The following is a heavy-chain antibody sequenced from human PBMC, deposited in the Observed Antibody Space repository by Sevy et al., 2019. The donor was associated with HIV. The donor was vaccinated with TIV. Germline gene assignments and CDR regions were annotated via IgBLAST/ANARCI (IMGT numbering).Heavy chain of an antibody. CDR3: VIDSESYTLFIY. D-gene: IGHD3-10*01. CDR2: VKTDGSGT. J-gene: IGHJ4*02. V-gene: IGHV3-74*01. Sequence: GGSLRLSCTASGFTFSKSWMHWVRQVPGKGLQWVSRVKTDGSGTIYADSVKGRFIISRVNGKDTVYLQMNSLRAEDAGVYGCVIDSESYTLFIYWGRGTLVTVSS. CDR1: GFTFSKSW.